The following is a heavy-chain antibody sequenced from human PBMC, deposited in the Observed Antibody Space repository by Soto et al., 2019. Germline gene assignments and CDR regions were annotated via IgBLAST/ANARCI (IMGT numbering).Heavy chain of an antibody. CDR2: ISYDGSNK. D-gene: IGHD3-10*01. CDR3: ARARRRSDYYGSVKY. Sequence: QVQLVESGGGVVQPGRSLRLSCAASGFTFSSYAMHWVRQAPGKGLEWVAVISYDGSNKYYADSVKGRFTISRDNSKNTLYLQMNSLRAEDTAVYYCARARRRSDYYGSVKYWGQGTLVTVSS. CDR1: GFTFSSYA. J-gene: IGHJ4*02. V-gene: IGHV3-30-3*01.